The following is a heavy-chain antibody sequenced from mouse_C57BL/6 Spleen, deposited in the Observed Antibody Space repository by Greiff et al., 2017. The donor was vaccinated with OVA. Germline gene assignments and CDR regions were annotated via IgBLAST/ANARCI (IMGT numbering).Heavy chain of an antibody. D-gene: IGHD1-1*01. CDR3: ASNLLLRKSYAMDY. Sequence: QVQLKQSGPGLVQPSQSLSITCTVSGFSLTSYGVHWVRQSPGKGLEWLGVIWSGGSTDYNAAFISRLSISKDNSKSQVFFKMNSLQADDTAIYYCASNLLLRKSYAMDYWGQGTSVTVSS. CDR1: GFSLTSYG. CDR2: IWSGGST. V-gene: IGHV2-2*01. J-gene: IGHJ4*01.